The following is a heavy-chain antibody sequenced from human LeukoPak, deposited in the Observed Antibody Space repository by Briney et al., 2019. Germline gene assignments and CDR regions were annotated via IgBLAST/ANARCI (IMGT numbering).Heavy chain of an antibody. V-gene: IGHV3-9*01. D-gene: IGHD1-26*01. Sequence: GGSLRLSCAASGFTFDDYAMHWVRQAPGKGLEWVSGISWNSGSIGYADSVKGRFTISRDNAKNSLYLQMNSLRAEDTALYYCAKDRQWEGWDYFDYWGQGTLVTVSS. CDR1: GFTFDDYA. CDR2: ISWNSGSI. CDR3: AKDRQWEGWDYFDY. J-gene: IGHJ4*02.